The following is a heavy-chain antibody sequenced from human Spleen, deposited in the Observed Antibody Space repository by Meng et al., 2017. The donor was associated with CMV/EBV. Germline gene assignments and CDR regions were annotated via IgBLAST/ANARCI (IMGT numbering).Heavy chain of an antibody. Sequence: ASVKVSCKASGYTFIGYYMHWVRLAPGQGLEWMGWINLNSGNTNYVQKFQGRVTMTRDTSISTAYMELSRLRSDDTAVYYCARGPYYDFWSGTHWFDPWGQGTLVTVSS. CDR1: GYTFIGYY. CDR3: ARGPYYDFWSGTHWFDP. D-gene: IGHD3-3*01. CDR2: INLNSGNT. V-gene: IGHV1-2*02. J-gene: IGHJ5*02.